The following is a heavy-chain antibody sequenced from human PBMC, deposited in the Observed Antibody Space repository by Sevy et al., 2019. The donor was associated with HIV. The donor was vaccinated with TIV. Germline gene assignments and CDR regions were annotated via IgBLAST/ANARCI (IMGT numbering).Heavy chain of an antibody. CDR3: ARGLYFDFGAY. J-gene: IGHJ4*02. CDR2: ISVDGET. D-gene: IGHD3-10*01. Sequence: ASVKVSCKTSGYTFNNYGISWVREAPGQWLEWMGWISVDGETNYAQKVQDRLTVTTDTSTATAYMELRSLRSDDTAVYYCARGLYFDFGAYWGQGTLVTVSS. V-gene: IGHV1-18*01. CDR1: GYTFNNYG.